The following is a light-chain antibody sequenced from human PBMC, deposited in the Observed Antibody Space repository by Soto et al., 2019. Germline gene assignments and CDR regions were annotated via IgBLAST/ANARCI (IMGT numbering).Light chain of an antibody. CDR1: QMISTY. Sequence: DIQLTQAPSSLYASVGDRITITYRASQMISTYLNWYQQKPGKAPELVIYTASSLESGVPSRFSGSGSGTDFTLTISSLQPEDLATYYCQQHYNTPWTFGQGPRWIS. J-gene: IGKJ1*01. V-gene: IGKV1-39*01. CDR3: QQHYNTPWT. CDR2: TAS.